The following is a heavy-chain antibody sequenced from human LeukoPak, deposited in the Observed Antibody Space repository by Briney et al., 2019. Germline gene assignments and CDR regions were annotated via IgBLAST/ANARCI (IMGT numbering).Heavy chain of an antibody. V-gene: IGHV4-39*01. CDR1: GGSVSSSSSY. D-gene: IGHD2-21*01. CDR3: ARRGLVVIPL. Sequence: PSETLSLTCTVSGGSVSSSSSYWVWVRQPPGKGLEWMASIDSGGRTYYNPPLKSRLTISVDTSKNQFSLKLTSVTAADTAMYFCARRGLVVIPLWGQGTLVTVSS. CDR2: IDSGGRT. J-gene: IGHJ4*02.